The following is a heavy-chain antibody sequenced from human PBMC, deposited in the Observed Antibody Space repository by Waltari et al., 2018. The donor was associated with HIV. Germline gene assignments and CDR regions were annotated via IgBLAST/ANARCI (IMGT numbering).Heavy chain of an antibody. CDR2: MSYEGMKK. V-gene: IGHV3-30*03. CDR3: ARDSSQVHWFGESLAL. CDR1: GPDFGSDG. D-gene: IGHD3-10*01. J-gene: IGHJ4*02. Sequence: QVQLVESGGGVVQPGDVLRLSCAASGPDFGSDGMHWVRQAPGKWLECLVAMSYEGMKKYYGDSLRGGLTISRDNSKKTLYLQMNTLRPEDTAIYFCARDSSQVHWFGESLALWGQGTLVIVSS.